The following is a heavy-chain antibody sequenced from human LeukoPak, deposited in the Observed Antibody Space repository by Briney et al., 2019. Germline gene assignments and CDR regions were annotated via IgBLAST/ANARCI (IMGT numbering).Heavy chain of an antibody. V-gene: IGHV1-2*02. CDR2: INPNSGGT. D-gene: IGHD3-22*01. Sequence: GASVKVSCKASGYTFTGYYMHWVRQAPGQGLEWMGWINPNSGGTNYAQKFQGRVTITADKSTSTAYMELSSLRSEDTAVYYCARMVEYYDSSGYYQGTDYWGQGTLVTVSS. CDR1: GYTFTGYY. CDR3: ARMVEYYDSSGYYQGTDY. J-gene: IGHJ4*02.